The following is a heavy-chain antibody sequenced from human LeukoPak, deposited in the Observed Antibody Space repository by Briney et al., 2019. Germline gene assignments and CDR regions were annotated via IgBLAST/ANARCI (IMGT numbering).Heavy chain of an antibody. CDR2: INHSGGT. Sequence: SETLSLTCAVYGGSFSGYYWSWIRQPPGKGLEWIGEINHSGGTNYNPSLKSRVTISGDTSKNQFSLKLSSVTAADTAVYYCASSSSSWYRNWFDPWGQGTLVTVSS. CDR3: ASSSSSWYRNWFDP. J-gene: IGHJ5*02. CDR1: GGSFSGYY. V-gene: IGHV4-34*01. D-gene: IGHD6-13*01.